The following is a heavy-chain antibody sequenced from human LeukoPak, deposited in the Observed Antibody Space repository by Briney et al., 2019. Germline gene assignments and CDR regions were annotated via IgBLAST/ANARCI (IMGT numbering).Heavy chain of an antibody. CDR3: ANQGSGSYYHPIDY. J-gene: IGHJ4*02. CDR2: ISGSGGST. CDR1: GFTFSSYA. V-gene: IGHV3-23*01. D-gene: IGHD1-26*01. Sequence: GGSLRLSCAASGFTFSSYAMSWVRQAPGKGLEWVSAISGSGGSTYYADSVKGRFTISRDNSKNTLYLQMNSLRAEDTAVYYCANQGSGSYYHPIDYWGQGTLVTVSS.